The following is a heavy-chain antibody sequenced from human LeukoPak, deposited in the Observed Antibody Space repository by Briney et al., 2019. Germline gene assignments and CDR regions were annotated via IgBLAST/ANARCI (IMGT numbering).Heavy chain of an antibody. V-gene: IGHV1-8*01. Sequence: GGSVKVSCKASGYTFTSYDINWVRQATGQGLEWMGWMNPNSGNTGYAQKFQGRVTMTRNTSISTAYMELSSLRSEDTAVYYCARDVVVVAATFLYYGMDVWGQGTTVTVSS. CDR1: GYTFTSYD. CDR3: ARDVVVVAATFLYYGMDV. J-gene: IGHJ6*02. D-gene: IGHD2-15*01. CDR2: MNPNSGNT.